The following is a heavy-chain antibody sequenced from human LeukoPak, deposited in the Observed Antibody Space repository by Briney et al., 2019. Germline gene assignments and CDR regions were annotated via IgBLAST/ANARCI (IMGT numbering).Heavy chain of an antibody. CDR2: INGNGAST. Sequence: GGSLRLSCAASGFTLNNHAMSWVRQAPGKGLEWVSGINGNGASTYYSDSVKGRFTISRDNSKNTLYLQMSSLRAEDTAMYYCAKDQGYSYYYLDYWGQGTLVTVSS. V-gene: IGHV3-23*01. J-gene: IGHJ4*02. CDR1: GFTLNNHA. CDR3: AKDQGYSYYYLDY. D-gene: IGHD5-18*01.